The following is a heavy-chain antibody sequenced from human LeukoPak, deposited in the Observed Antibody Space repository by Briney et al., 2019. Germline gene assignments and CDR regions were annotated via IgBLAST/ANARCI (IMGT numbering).Heavy chain of an antibody. J-gene: IGHJ5*02. V-gene: IGHV1-2*06. CDR3: ARYVDTAMVLDNWFDP. CDR1: GYTFTGYY. D-gene: IGHD5-18*01. CDR2: INPNSGGT. Sequence: ASVKVSCTASGYTFTGYYMHWVRQAPGQGLEWMGRINPNSGGTNYAQKFQGRVTMTRDTSISTAYMELSRLRSDDTAVYYCARYVDTAMVLDNWFDPWGQGTLVTVSS.